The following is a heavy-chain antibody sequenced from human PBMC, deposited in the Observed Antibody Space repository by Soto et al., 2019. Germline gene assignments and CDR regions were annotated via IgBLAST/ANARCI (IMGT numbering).Heavy chain of an antibody. Sequence: PGESLKISCKGSGYSFTSYWISWVRQMPGKGLEWMGRIDPGDSYTNYSPSFQGHVTISADKSISTAYLQWSSLKASDTAVYYCARLAYSSVPLNYYGMDVWGQGTTVTVSS. J-gene: IGHJ6*02. CDR2: IDPGDSYT. CDR1: GYSFTSYW. D-gene: IGHD6-25*01. CDR3: ARLAYSSVPLNYYGMDV. V-gene: IGHV5-10-1*01.